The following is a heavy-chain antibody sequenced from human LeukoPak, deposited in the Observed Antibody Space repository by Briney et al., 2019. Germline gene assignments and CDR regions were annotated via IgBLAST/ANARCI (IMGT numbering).Heavy chain of an antibody. CDR3: ARVGFWSGINPPVYWYFDL. J-gene: IGHJ2*01. CDR1: GGSFSGYD. V-gene: IGHV4-34*01. CDR2: INHSGST. Sequence: SETLSLTCAVSGGSFSGYDWNWVRQPPGKGLERIGDINHSGSTNYNPSLKSRVTISVDTSKNQFSLKLGSVTAADTAVYYCARVGFWSGINPPVYWYFDLWGRGTLVTVSS. D-gene: IGHD3-3*01.